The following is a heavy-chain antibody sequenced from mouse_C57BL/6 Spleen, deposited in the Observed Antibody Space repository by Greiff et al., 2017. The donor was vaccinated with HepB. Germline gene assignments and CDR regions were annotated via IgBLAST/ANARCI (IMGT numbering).Heavy chain of an antibody. CDR1: GYTFTSYW. CDR2: IHPNSGST. D-gene: IGHD2-3*01. J-gene: IGHJ4*01. CDR3: ARDGYSYYAMDY. V-gene: IGHV1-64*01. Sequence: LVESGAELVKPGASVKLSCKASGYTFTSYWLHWVKQRPGQGLEWIGMIHPNSGSTNYNEKFKSKATLTVDKSSSTAYMQLSSLTSEDSAVYYCARDGYSYYAMDYWGQGTSVTVSS.